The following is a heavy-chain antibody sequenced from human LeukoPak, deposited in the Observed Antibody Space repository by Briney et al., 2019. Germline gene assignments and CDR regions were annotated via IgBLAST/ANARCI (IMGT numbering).Heavy chain of an antibody. J-gene: IGHJ4*02. CDR1: GGSISSYY. D-gene: IGHD6-13*01. Sequence: SETLSLTCTVSGGSISSYYWSWIRQPPGKGLEWIGYIYYSGSTNYNPSLKSRVTISVDTSKNQFSLKLSSVTAADTAVYYCARAEDIAAAGGFDYWGQGTLVTVSS. CDR2: IYYSGST. V-gene: IGHV4-59*08. CDR3: ARAEDIAAAGGFDY.